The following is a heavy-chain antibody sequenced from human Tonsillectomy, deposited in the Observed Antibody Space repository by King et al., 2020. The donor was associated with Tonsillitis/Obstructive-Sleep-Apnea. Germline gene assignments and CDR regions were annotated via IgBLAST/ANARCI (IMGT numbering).Heavy chain of an antibody. CDR1: GGTFSSYA. J-gene: IGHJ6*03. V-gene: IGHV1-69*12. D-gene: IGHD3-3*01. CDR2: IIPIFGTA. CDR3: ARGTIFGVVRYYYYYMDV. Sequence: QLVQSGAEVKKPGSSVKVSCKASGGTFSSYAISWVRQAPGQGLEWMGGIIPIFGTANYAQKFQGRVTFTADESTSTAYMELSSLRSEDTAVYYCARGTIFGVVRYYYYYMDVWGKGTTVTVSS.